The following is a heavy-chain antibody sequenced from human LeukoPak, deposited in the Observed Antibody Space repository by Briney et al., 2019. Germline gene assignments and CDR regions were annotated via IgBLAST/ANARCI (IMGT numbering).Heavy chain of an antibody. V-gene: IGHV3-30*10. Sequence: GGSLRLSCEASGFTFSSYAMHWVRQAPGKVLEWVAMISYEGSSEYYTDSVKGRFTISRDNSKNTLYLQMNSLRTEDTAVYYCARDGTTWHWYFDLWGRGTLVTVSS. CDR3: ARDGTTWHWYFDL. CDR2: ISYEGSSE. D-gene: IGHD2/OR15-2a*01. CDR1: GFTFSSYA. J-gene: IGHJ2*01.